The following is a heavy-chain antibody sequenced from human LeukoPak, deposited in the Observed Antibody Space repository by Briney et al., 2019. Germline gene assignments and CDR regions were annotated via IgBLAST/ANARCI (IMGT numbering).Heavy chain of an antibody. D-gene: IGHD3-3*01. V-gene: IGHV1-18*01. CDR2: ISAYNSNT. CDR3: ARDLSGVRFLEWLSENWFDP. Sequence: ASVKVSCKASGYTFTSYGISWVRQAPGQGLEWMGWISAYNSNTNYAQKLQGRVTMTTDTSTSTAYMELRSLRSDDTAVYYCARDLSGVRFLEWLSENWFDPWGQGTLVTVSS. CDR1: GYTFTSYG. J-gene: IGHJ5*02.